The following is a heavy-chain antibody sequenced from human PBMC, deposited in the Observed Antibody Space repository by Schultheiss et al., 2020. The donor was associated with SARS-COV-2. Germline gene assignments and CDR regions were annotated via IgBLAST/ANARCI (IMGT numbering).Heavy chain of an antibody. Sequence: SQTLSLTCTVSGGSISSSTYYWAWIRQPPGKGLEWIGSIYYSGSTYYNPSLKSRVTISVDTSKNQFSLKLSSVTAADTAVYYCARGYCSSTSCYGLYYYYYGMDVWGQGTTVTVSS. J-gene: IGHJ6*02. CDR3: ARGYCSSTSCYGLYYYYYGMDV. D-gene: IGHD2-2*01. V-gene: IGHV4-39*07. CDR2: IYYSGST. CDR1: GGSISSSTYY.